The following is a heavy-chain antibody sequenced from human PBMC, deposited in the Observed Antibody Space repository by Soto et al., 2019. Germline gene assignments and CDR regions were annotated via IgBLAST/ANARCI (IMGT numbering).Heavy chain of an antibody. CDR1: GFTFSNFF. D-gene: IGHD6-13*01. CDR3: ARAGIAAAAGYFDY. CDR2: IWYDGSNK. V-gene: IGHV3-33*01. J-gene: IGHJ4*02. Sequence: QVQLVESGGGVVQPGRSLRLSCAASGFTFSNFFMHWVRQAPGKGLEWVAVIWYDGSNKYYGDSVTGRFTISRDNSKNTMYLQMSSLRAEDTAVYYCARAGIAAAAGYFDYWGQGTLVTVSS.